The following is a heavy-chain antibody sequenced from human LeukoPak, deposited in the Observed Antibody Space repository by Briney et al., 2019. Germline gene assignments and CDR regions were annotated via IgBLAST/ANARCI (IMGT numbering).Heavy chain of an antibody. V-gene: IGHV3-74*01. CDR3: ASNRVGGYLYYFDY. D-gene: IGHD3-22*01. CDR1: GFTFSNYG. Sequence: GGSLRLSCAASGFTFSNYGMNWVRQAPGKGLVWVSRINSDGSSTSYADSVKGRFTISRDNAKNTLYLQMNSLRAEDTAVYYCASNRVGGYLYYFDYWGQGTLVTVSS. J-gene: IGHJ4*02. CDR2: INSDGSST.